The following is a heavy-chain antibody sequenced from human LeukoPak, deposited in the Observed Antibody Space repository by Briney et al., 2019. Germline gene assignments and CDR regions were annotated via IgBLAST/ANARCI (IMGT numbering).Heavy chain of an antibody. J-gene: IGHJ6*03. Sequence: SETLSLTCAVYGVSFSGYYWSWIRQPPGKGLEWIGEINHSGGTNYNPSLKSRVTISVDTSKNQFSLKLSSVTAADTAVYYCARGLAGLSPSYYYYMDVWGKGTTVTVSS. D-gene: IGHD2/OR15-2a*01. CDR2: INHSGGT. CDR3: ARGLAGLSPSYYYYMDV. V-gene: IGHV4-34*01. CDR1: GVSFSGYY.